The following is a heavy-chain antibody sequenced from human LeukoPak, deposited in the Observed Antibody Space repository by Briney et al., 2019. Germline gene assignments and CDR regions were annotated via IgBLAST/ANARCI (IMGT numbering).Heavy chain of an antibody. CDR3: AREGSSGWYYFDY. V-gene: IGHV1-2*02. D-gene: IGHD6-19*01. CDR1: GYTFTGYY. CDR2: INPNSGGT. Sequence: ASVKVSCKASGYTFTGYYIHWVRQAPGQGLEWMGWINPNSGGTNYAQKFQGRVTMTRDTSISTTYMELSRLRSDDTAVYYCAREGSSGWYYFDYWGQGTLVTVSS. J-gene: IGHJ4*02.